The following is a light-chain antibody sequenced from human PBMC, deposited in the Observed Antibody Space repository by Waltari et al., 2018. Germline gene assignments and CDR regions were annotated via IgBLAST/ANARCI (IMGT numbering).Light chain of an antibody. J-gene: IGKJ1*01. Sequence: IQLTQSPSALSASVGDRVTLTCRATQDIYTYLAWYQQEPGKAPKLLIYAASTLQSGVPSRFSGSGSGTDFTLTISSLQPEDFATYYCQQFNSYPRTFGQGTKVEIK. V-gene: IGKV1-9*01. CDR2: AAS. CDR1: QDIYTY. CDR3: QQFNSYPRT.